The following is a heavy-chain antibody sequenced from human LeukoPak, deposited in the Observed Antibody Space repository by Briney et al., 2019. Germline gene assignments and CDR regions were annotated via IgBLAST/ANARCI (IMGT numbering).Heavy chain of an antibody. CDR1: GGSLGNYF. Sequence: SETLSLTCTVYGGSLGNYFWSWIRQPPGKGLEWIGEIKPGGITNHNPSLKSRVTISLDTSKNQLSLKLISATAADTAVYYCARDYYDPHFYYYYYMDVWGKGTTVTVSS. D-gene: IGHD3-22*01. V-gene: IGHV4-34*01. CDR2: IKPGGIT. J-gene: IGHJ6*03. CDR3: ARDYYDPHFYYYYYMDV.